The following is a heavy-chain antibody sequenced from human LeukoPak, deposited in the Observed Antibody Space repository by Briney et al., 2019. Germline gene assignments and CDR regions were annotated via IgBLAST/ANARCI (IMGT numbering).Heavy chain of an antibody. CDR2: INHSGGT. CDR3: ARGDRSDTAMVTNDY. V-gene: IGHV4-34*01. CDR1: GGSFSGYY. Sequence: SETLSLTCAVYGGSFSGYYWSWIRQPPGKGLEWIGEINHSGGTNYNPSLKSRVTISVDTSKNQFSLKLSSVTAADTAVYYCARGDRSDTAMVTNDYWGQGTLVTVSS. D-gene: IGHD5-18*01. J-gene: IGHJ4*02.